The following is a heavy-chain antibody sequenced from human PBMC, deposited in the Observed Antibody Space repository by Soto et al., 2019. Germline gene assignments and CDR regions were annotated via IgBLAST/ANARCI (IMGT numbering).Heavy chain of an antibody. D-gene: IGHD1-20*01. CDR2: IYTSGSA. CDR1: GDSINNYF. J-gene: IGHJ4*02. Sequence: PSETLSLTCTVTGDSINNYFWTWIRQPAGKGLEWIGRIYTSGSANYNPSLKSRVTMSVDTSKNQLSLKLSSVTAADTAVYYCARGRRGIALGGIWGQGTLVTVSS. V-gene: IGHV4-4*07. CDR3: ARGRRGIALGGI.